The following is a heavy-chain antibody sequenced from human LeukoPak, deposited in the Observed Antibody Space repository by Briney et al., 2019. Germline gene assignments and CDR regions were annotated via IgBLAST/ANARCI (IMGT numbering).Heavy chain of an antibody. V-gene: IGHV3-48*01. D-gene: IGHD1-26*01. CDR3: AKGSGSYSSSFLDY. J-gene: IGHJ4*02. CDR2: ISSSSSTI. Sequence: GGSLRLSCAATGVTFSSYSMNLVRQAPGKGLEWVSYISSSSSTIYYADSVKGRFTISRDNAKNSLYLQMNSLRGEDTAFYFCAKGSGSYSSSFLDYWGQGTLVTVSS. CDR1: GVTFSSYS.